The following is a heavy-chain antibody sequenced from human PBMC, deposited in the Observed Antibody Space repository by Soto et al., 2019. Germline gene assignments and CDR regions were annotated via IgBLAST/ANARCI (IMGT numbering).Heavy chain of an antibody. CDR2: IYPGDSDT. D-gene: IGHD3-3*01. Sequence: XESLKISCKGSGYSFASYWIGWVRQMPGKGLEWMGIIYPGDSDTRYSPSFQGQVTISADKSISTAYLQWSSLKASDTAMYYCARHVTIFGVVPRGGMDVWGQGTTVTVSS. V-gene: IGHV5-51*01. CDR3: ARHVTIFGVVPRGGMDV. J-gene: IGHJ6*02. CDR1: GYSFASYW.